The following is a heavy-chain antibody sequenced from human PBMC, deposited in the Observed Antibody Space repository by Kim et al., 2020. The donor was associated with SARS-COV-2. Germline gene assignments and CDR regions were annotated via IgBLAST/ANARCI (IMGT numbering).Heavy chain of an antibody. J-gene: IGHJ4*02. Sequence: SETLSLTCTVSGGSISSSSYYWGWIRQPPGKGLEWIGNIYYSGSTYYNPSLKSRVTISLDTSKNQFSLKLSSVTAADTTVYYCARQAYSSGWYFDYWGQGTLVTVSS. V-gene: IGHV4-39*01. CDR3: ARQAYSSGWYFDY. D-gene: IGHD6-19*01. CDR1: GGSISSSSYY. CDR2: IYYSGST.